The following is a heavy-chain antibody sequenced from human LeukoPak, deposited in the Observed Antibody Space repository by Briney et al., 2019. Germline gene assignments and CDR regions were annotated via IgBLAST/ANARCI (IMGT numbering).Heavy chain of an antibody. CDR2: INGDGSST. CDR3: ARDMEMATISGFDY. CDR1: GFTFNTYW. J-gene: IGHJ4*02. D-gene: IGHD5-24*01. V-gene: IGHV3-74*03. Sequence: GSLRLSCAASGFTFNTYWMHWDRQAPGKGLVWVSRINGDGSSTTYADSVKGRFTISRDNAKNTLYLQMNSLRAEDTAVYYCARDMEMATISGFDYWGQGTLVTVSS.